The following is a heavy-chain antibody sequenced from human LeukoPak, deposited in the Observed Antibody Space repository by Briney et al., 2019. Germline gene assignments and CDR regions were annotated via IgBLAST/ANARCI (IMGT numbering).Heavy chain of an antibody. CDR1: GYTFTSYY. D-gene: IGHD3-10*01. CDR3: ARGGSGRDYYYGMDV. CDR2: INPSGGST. J-gene: IGHJ6*04. Sequence: ASVKVSCKASGYTFTSYYMHWVRQAPGQGLVWMGLINPSGGSTSYAQKFQGRVTMTRDTSTSTVYMELSSLRPEDTAVYYCARGGSGRDYYYGMDVWGKGTTVTVSS. V-gene: IGHV1-46*01.